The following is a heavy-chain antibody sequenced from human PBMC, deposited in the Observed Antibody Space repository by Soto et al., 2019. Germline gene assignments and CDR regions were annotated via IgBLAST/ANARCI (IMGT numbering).Heavy chain of an antibody. CDR2: VYHSGST. D-gene: IGHD1-1*01. CDR3: ARTSTSGTRVDY. J-gene: IGHJ4*02. Sequence: QVQLQESGPGLVKPSGTLSLTCAVSGGSISTSNWWSGVRHPPGKGLEWIGEVYHSGSTNYNPSFKSRVAMSVEKSKRQCALKLNSVTAADTALDYCARTSTSGTRVDYWGQGSLVTVSS. CDR1: GGSISTSNW. V-gene: IGHV4-4*02.